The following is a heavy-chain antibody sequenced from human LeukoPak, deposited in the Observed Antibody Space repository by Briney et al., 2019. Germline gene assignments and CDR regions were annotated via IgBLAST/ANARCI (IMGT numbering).Heavy chain of an antibody. D-gene: IGHD6-13*01. J-gene: IGHJ4*02. CDR3: ARRRDTCSSSRGGFDY. CDR1: GFTVSSNY. CDR2: IYYSGST. Sequence: GSLRLSCAASGFTVSSNYMSWVRQAPGKGLEWIGSIYYSGSTYYNPSLKSRVTISVDTSKNQFSLKLSSVTAADTAVYYCARRRDTCSSSRGGFDYWGQGTLVTVSS. V-gene: IGHV4-39*01.